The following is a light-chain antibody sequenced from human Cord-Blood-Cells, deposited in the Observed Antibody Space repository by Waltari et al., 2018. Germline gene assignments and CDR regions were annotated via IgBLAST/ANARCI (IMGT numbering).Light chain of an antibody. CDR2: EVS. CDR3: SSYAGSNNV. J-gene: IGLJ1*01. Sequence: QSALTQPPSASGSPGQSVTISCHGTSRHVGGYNSVSWYQQHPGKAPKLMIYEVSKRPSGVPDRFSGSKSGNTASLTVSGLQAEDEADYYCSSYAGSNNVFGTGTKVTVL. CDR1: SRHVGGYNS. V-gene: IGLV2-8*01.